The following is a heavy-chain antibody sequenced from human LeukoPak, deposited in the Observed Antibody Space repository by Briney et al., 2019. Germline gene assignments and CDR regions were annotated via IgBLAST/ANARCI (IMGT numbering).Heavy chain of an antibody. CDR2: IKQDGSEK. D-gene: IGHD6-13*01. Sequence: GGSLRLSSAASGFTFSSYWMSWVRQAPGKGLEWAANIKQDGSEKYYVDSVKGRFTISRDNAKNSLYLQMNSLRAEDTALYYCAKGWSDVGYFDYWGQGTLVTVSS. J-gene: IGHJ4*02. CDR3: AKGWSDVGYFDY. CDR1: GFTFSSYW. V-gene: IGHV3-7*03.